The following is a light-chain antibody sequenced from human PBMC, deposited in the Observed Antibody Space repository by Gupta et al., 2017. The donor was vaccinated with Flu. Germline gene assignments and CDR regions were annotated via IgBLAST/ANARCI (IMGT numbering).Light chain of an antibody. Sequence: ETTLTQSPSFMSATPGDKVYISCRASEDIDDDINWFQQKPGKPPIFIIGEGSTLRPGVPPRFSGSGYGTEFTLTITNIESEDAAFYFCLQHDDFPLTFGGGTKVEIK. CDR2: EGS. V-gene: IGKV5-2*01. J-gene: IGKJ4*01. CDR1: EDIDDD. CDR3: LQHDDFPLT.